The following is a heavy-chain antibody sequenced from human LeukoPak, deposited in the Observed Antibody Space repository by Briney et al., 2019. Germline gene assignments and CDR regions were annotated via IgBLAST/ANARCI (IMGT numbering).Heavy chain of an antibody. J-gene: IGHJ4*02. CDR1: GGSFSGYY. CDR3: ARVGYYDSSGYYYRLDY. CDR2: INHSGST. V-gene: IGHV4-34*01. D-gene: IGHD3-22*01. Sequence: SETLSLTCAVYGGSFSGYYWSWIRQPPGKGLEWIGEINHSGSTNYDPSLKSRVTISVDTSKNQISLKLSSVTAADTAVYYCARVGYYDSSGYYYRLDYWGQGTLVTVSS.